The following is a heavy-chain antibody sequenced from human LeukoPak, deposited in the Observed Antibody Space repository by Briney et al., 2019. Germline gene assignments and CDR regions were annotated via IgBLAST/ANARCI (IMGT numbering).Heavy chain of an antibody. Sequence: PGGSLRLSCAASGFNFSNYVISWVRQAPGKGLEWVSGISGFGGSTYYADSVEGRFTISGDNSKNTLFLQLNSLRVEDTAVYYCAKDGRFGDFDHWGQGTLVTVSS. CDR3: AKDGRFGDFDH. J-gene: IGHJ4*02. CDR1: GFNFSNYV. D-gene: IGHD2-15*01. CDR2: ISGFGGST. V-gene: IGHV3-23*01.